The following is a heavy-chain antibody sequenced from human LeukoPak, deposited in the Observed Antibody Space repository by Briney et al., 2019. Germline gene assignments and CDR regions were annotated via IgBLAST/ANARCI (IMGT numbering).Heavy chain of an antibody. CDR3: ARDRTYCSSTSCYAGWFDP. V-gene: IGHV3-23*01. CDR1: GFTFSSHA. D-gene: IGHD2-2*01. J-gene: IGHJ5*02. CDR2: ISGSGAYT. Sequence: GGSLRLSCAASGFTFSSHAMSWVRQTPGKGLEWVSAISGSGAYTYYADSVKGRFTISRDNSKNTLYLQMNSLRAEDTAVYYCARDRTYCSSTSCYAGWFDPWGQGTLVTVSS.